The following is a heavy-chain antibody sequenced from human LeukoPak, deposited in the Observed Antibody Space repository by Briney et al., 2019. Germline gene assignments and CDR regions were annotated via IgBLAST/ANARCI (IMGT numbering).Heavy chain of an antibody. CDR2: IRYDGSNK. Sequence: GGSLRLSCAASGFTFSSYGMHWVRQAPGKGLEWVAFIRYDGSNKYYADSVKGRFTISRDNSKSTLYLQMNSLRAEDTAVYYCANPDIVVVPAAPKDDAFDIWGQGTMVTVSS. V-gene: IGHV3-30*02. CDR1: GFTFSSYG. CDR3: ANPDIVVVPAAPKDDAFDI. D-gene: IGHD2-2*01. J-gene: IGHJ3*02.